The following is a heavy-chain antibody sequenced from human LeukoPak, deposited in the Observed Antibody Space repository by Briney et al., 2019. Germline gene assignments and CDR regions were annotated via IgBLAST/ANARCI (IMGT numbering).Heavy chain of an antibody. Sequence: GASVKVSCKASGYTFTSYAMHWVRQAPGQRLEWMGWINAGNGNTKYSQKFQGRVTITRDTSASTAYMELSSLRSEDTAVYYCARISLTYYYDSSGYFDAFDIWGQGTMVTVSS. J-gene: IGHJ3*02. V-gene: IGHV1-3*01. D-gene: IGHD3-22*01. CDR3: ARISLTYYYDSSGYFDAFDI. CDR1: GYTFTSYA. CDR2: INAGNGNT.